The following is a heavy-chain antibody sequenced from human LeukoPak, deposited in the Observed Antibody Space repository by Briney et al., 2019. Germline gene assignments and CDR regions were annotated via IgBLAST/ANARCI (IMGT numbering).Heavy chain of an antibody. CDR3: ARDGYYDSWSAYLPKLNWFDP. Sequence: GGSLRLSCAASGFTFSSYAMSWVRQAPGKGLEWVSAISGSGGSTYYADSVKGRFTISRDNAKNSLYLQMNSLRAEDTAVYYCARDGYYDSWSAYLPKLNWFDPWGQGTLVTVSS. D-gene: IGHD3-3*01. J-gene: IGHJ5*02. CDR2: ISGSGGST. CDR1: GFTFSSYA. V-gene: IGHV3-23*01.